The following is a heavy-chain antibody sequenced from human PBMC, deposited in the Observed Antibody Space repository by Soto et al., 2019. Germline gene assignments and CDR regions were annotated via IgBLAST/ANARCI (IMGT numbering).Heavy chain of an antibody. CDR1: GFTFSSYF. D-gene: IGHD6-6*01. Sequence: GGSLILSCASSGFTFSSYFMHWVRQAPGKGLEWVAVISYDGSNGVSAESVKGRFTISRDNSKNTLYLQMTSLRAEDTAVYYCARDPRTARASAMDVWGQGTTVNVSS. CDR3: ARDPRTARASAMDV. J-gene: IGHJ6*02. CDR2: ISYDGSNG. V-gene: IGHV3-30*03.